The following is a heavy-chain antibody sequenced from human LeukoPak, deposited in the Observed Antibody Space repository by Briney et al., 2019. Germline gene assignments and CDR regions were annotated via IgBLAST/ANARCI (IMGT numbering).Heavy chain of an antibody. D-gene: IGHD3-22*01. CDR2: ISPYNGNT. CDR3: ARDLYYYDSSGYYRTPYSLPKPDYYYYGMDV. CDR1: GYTFTRYG. J-gene: IGHJ6*02. V-gene: IGHV1-18*04. Sequence: GASVKVSCKASGYTFTRYGISWVRQAPGQGLEWMGWISPYNGNTNYAQKLQGRVTMTTDTSTSTVYMELSSLRSEDTAVYYCARDLYYYDSSGYYRTPYSLPKPDYYYYGMDVWGQGTTVTVSS.